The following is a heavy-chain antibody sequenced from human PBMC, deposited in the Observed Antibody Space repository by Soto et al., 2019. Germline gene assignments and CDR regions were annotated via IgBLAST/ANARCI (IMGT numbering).Heavy chain of an antibody. V-gene: IGHV1-18*01. CDR2: ISAYNGNT. D-gene: IGHD2-2*01. Sequence: ASVKVSCKASGYTFTSYGISWVRQAPGQGLEWMGWISAYNGNTNYAQKLQGRVTMTTDTSTSTAYMELRSLRSDDTAVYYCASQYCSSTSCPAMSAFDIWGQGTMVTVSS. CDR3: ASQYCSSTSCPAMSAFDI. CDR1: GYTFTSYG. J-gene: IGHJ3*02.